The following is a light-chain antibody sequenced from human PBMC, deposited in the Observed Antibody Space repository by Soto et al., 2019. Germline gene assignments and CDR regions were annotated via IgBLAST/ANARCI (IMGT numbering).Light chain of an antibody. J-gene: IGKJ4*01. CDR2: GIS. CDR3: QQYGNSPLT. V-gene: IGKV3-20*01. CDR1: QSVRSDY. Sequence: EIVLTQSPATLSLSPGDRATLSCRASQSVRSDYFAWYQQKPGQAPRVIIFGISTRATAIPDRFNGSGSGTDFTLTISRLEPDDFALYYCQQYGNSPLTFGGGTKVEI.